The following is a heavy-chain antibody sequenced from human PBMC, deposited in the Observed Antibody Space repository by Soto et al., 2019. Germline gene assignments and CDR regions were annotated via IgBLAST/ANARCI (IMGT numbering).Heavy chain of an antibody. CDR1: GLTFSRYI. D-gene: IGHD2-2*01. CDR2: INSNGGST. V-gene: IGHV3-23*01. J-gene: IGHJ4*02. Sequence: VQLWESGGGLVQPGRSLRLSCVASGLTFSRYIMTWVRQAPGKGLEWVSTINSNGGSTYYADSVKGRFTISRDNSKNSLYLQMNGLRAEDTAVYFCARVPDLDYCSRTSCLYYFDYWGQGALVTVSS. CDR3: ARVPDLDYCSRTSCLYYFDY.